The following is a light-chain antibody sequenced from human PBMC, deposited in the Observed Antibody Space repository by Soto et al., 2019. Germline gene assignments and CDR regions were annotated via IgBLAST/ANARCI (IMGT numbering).Light chain of an antibody. CDR2: ATS. CDR3: QQYNTWWT. V-gene: IGKV1-5*03. J-gene: IGKJ1*01. CDR1: QSIGGW. Sequence: DIQMTQSPSTLSASVGVRVTITCRASQSIGGWLAWYQQKAGKAPTVLIYATSTLQSGVPSRFSGSGSGTQFTLTISSLQPDDSATYYCQQYNTWWTYGQGTKVEVK.